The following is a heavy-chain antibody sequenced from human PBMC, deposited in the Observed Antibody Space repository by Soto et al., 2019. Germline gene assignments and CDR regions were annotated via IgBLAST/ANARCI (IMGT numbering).Heavy chain of an antibody. CDR2: INWKSDSI. CDR1: GFTFDDHA. J-gene: IGHJ4*02. CDR3: ARGSSPGIAASGHIDY. V-gene: IGHV3-9*01. D-gene: IGHD6-13*01. Sequence: EVQLVESGGGLVQYGRSLRLSCAASGFTFDDHAMYWVRQAPGKGLEWVSGINWKSDSIGYADSLKGRFTISRDNAKSSLYLQMNSLRTEDTALYYCARGSSPGIAASGHIDYWGQGILVTVSS.